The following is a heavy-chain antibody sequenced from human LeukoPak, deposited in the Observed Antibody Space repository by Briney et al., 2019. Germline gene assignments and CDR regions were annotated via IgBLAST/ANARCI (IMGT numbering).Heavy chain of an antibody. V-gene: IGHV4-30-4*08. CDR3: AREVDIPVDSDGFDL. J-gene: IGHJ3*01. CDR1: GGSITSTNHS. D-gene: IGHD5-12*01. CDR2: IRPSGIA. Sequence: SQTVSLTCSVSGGSITSTNHSWSWIRQPPGEGLEWIAYIRPSGIAWYNPSLTSRAVISIDTSKNQFSLTVNSVTAADTAMYYCAREVDIPVDSDGFDLWGQGTMVTVSS.